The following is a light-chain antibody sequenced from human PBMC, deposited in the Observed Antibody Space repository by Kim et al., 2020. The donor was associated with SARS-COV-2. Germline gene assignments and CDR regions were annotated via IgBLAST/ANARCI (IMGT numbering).Light chain of an antibody. CDR1: KGRIEENY. J-gene: IGLJ2*01. Sequence: GKSETMTNHRSKGRIEENYVKVSQPRPGAAPTTEIYEDDQRHSWVSDRLSGSIENPSNSASLPISGLRTEDEADYYCQSYNRDNVIFGGGTQLTVL. V-gene: IGLV6-57*03. CDR2: EDD. CDR3: QSYNRDNVI.